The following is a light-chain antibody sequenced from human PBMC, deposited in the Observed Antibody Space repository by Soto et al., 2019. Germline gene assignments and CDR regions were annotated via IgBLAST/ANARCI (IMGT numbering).Light chain of an antibody. J-gene: IGKJ1*01. CDR2: KAS. CDR3: KHYNSXSEA. Sequence: DIQMTQSPSTLSGSVGNRVAITCRAIKTISSWLAWYHQKPGKAPELLIYKASTLKSGVPSSFSGSGSGTEFTLTISRLQPDDFATYYCKHYNSXSEACGQGTKV. CDR1: KTISSW. V-gene: IGKV1-5*03.